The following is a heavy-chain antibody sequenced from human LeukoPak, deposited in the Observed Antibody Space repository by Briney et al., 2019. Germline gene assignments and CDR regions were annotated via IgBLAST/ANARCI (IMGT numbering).Heavy chain of an antibody. CDR2: MSYDGSNE. V-gene: IGHV3-30*04. J-gene: IGHJ6*03. CDR3: ARDLYGDQKYFYYMDV. Sequence: GRSLRLSCTASGFTFSSYALHWVRQAPGKGLEWVALMSYDGSNEYYADSVKGRFTISRDNSKNTLYLQMNSLRVEDTAVYYCARDLYGDQKYFYYMDVWGRGTTVTVSS. D-gene: IGHD4-17*01. CDR1: GFTFSSYA.